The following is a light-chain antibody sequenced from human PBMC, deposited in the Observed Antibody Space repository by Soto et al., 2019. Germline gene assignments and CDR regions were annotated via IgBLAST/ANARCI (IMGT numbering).Light chain of an antibody. J-gene: IGLJ2*01. CDR1: SSDVGGYNS. CDR2: DVN. CDR3: SSYSSRSTLV. V-gene: IGLV2-14*03. Sequence: QSALTQPASVSGYPGQSITISCTGTSSDVGGYNSVSWYQQHTGKAPKLMIYDVNTRPSGVSNRFSGSKSGNTAALTISGLQAEAESDYYCSSYSSRSTLVFGGGTKLTVL.